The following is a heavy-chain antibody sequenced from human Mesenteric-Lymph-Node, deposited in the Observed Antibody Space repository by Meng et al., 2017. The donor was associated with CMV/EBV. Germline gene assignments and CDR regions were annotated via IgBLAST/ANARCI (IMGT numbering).Heavy chain of an antibody. V-gene: IGHV3-23*01. CDR1: YA. J-gene: IGHJ4*02. Sequence: YAMSWVRQAPGKGLEWVSAISGSGGSTYYADSVKGRFTISRDNSKNTLYLQMNSLRVEDTAVYFCAKDGATYEYVWGTHRHSYYCDYWGQGTLVTVSS. CDR3: AKDGATYEYVWGTHRHSYYCDY. CDR2: ISGSGGST. D-gene: IGHD3-16*01.